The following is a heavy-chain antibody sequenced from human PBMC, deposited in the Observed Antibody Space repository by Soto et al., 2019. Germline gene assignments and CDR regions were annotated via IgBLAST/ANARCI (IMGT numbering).Heavy chain of an antibody. J-gene: IGHJ6*02. CDR2: IYPCDLDT. CDR1: GYSFTGYW. CDR3: VRDAIRGGYYYYGMDD. D-gene: IGHD6-25*01. V-gene: IGHV5-51*01. Sequence: PGESLKISCKGSGYSFTGYWIGWGRQMPGRGLGWVGIIYPCDLDTRYSPSFRGQVTISADRSTSTAYLQWNSLKDSDTDIYYCVRDAIRGGYYYYGMDDWGQGTPVTVSS.